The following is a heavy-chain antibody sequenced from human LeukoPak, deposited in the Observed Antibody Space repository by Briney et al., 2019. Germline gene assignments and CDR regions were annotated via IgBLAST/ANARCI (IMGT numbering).Heavy chain of an antibody. Sequence: GGSLRLSCAASGFTFSSYAMSWVRQAPGKGLEWVSSVFGSGGSTYYADSVKGRFTISRDNSKNTLYVQMNSLRAEDTAVYYCARYYGDYVREFDYWGQGTLVTVSS. CDR2: VFGSGGST. CDR1: GFTFSSYA. D-gene: IGHD4-17*01. V-gene: IGHV3-23*01. J-gene: IGHJ4*02. CDR3: ARYYGDYVREFDY.